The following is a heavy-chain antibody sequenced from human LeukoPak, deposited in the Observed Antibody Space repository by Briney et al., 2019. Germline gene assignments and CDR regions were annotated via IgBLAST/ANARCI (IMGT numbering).Heavy chain of an antibody. CDR3: ARRPVEWVGELIPSWSDP. D-gene: IGHD3-10*01. V-gene: IGHV4-39*01. Sequence: SETLSLTCTVSGGSISSSSYYWGWIRQPRGKGLEWIGSIYYSGSTYYNPSLKSRVTISVDTSKNQFSLKLSSVTAADTGVYYCARRPVEWVGELIPSWSDPWGQGTLVTVSS. CDR1: GGSISSSSYY. CDR2: IYYSGST. J-gene: IGHJ5*02.